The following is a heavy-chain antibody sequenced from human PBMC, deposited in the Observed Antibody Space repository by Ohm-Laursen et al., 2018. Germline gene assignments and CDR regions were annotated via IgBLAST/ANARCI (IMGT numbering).Heavy chain of an antibody. J-gene: IGHJ6*02. Sequence: SQTLSLTCTVSGGSISSYYWSWIRQPAGKGLGWIGRIYTSGSTNYNPSLKSRVTMSVDTSKNQFSLKLSSVTAADTAVYYCARGGTKDYYYGMDVWGQGTTVTVSS. V-gene: IGHV4-4*07. D-gene: IGHD2-8*01. CDR1: GGSISSYY. CDR3: ARGGTKDYYYGMDV. CDR2: IYTSGST.